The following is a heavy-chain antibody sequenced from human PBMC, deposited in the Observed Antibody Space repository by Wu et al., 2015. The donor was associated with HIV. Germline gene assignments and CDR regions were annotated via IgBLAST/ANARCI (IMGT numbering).Heavy chain of an antibody. CDR1: GYTFTGFY. CDR2: INPNSGGT. J-gene: IGHJ4*02. D-gene: IGHD3-16*01. V-gene: IGHV1-2*02. Sequence: QVQLVQSGAEVKKPGASVKVSCKASGYTFTGFYIHWVRQAPGQGLEWMGWINPNSGGTNYAQKFQGRVTMTRDTSISTAYMELSRLRSDDTALYYCATLLIPSRAYFDYWGQGTPGSPSP. CDR3: ATLLIPSRAYFDY.